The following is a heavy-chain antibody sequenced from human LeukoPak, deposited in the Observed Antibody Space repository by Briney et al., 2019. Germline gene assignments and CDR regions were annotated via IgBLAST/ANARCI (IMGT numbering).Heavy chain of an antibody. CDR1: GGSISSQY. Sequence: SETLSLTCTVSGGSISSQYWTWIRQPPGKGPEWIAYIDNSGNTNYNPSLRSRVTISIDTSKNQFSLKLSSVTAADTAVYYCARWGDGSGSYRGFDIWGQGTMVTVSS. V-gene: IGHV4-59*11. CDR2: IDNSGNT. D-gene: IGHD3-3*01. J-gene: IGHJ3*02. CDR3: ARWGDGSGSYRGFDI.